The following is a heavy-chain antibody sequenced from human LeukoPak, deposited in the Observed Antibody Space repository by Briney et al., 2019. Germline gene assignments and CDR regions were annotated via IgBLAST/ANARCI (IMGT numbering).Heavy chain of an antibody. D-gene: IGHD3-22*01. CDR1: GFTFAGYA. CDR3: ARDYYDSSGYCDY. CDR2: ISGNSGST. V-gene: IGHV3-23*01. Sequence: GGSLRLSCAASGFTFAGYAMIWVRQAPGKGLEWVSTISGNSGSTYYADSVKGRFTISRDNSKNTLYLQMNSLRAEDTAVYYCARDYYDSSGYCDYWGQGTLVTVSS. J-gene: IGHJ4*02.